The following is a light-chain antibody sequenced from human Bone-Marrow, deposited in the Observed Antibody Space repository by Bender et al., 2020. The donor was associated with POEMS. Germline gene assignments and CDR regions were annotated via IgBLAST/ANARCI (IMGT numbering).Light chain of an antibody. J-gene: IGLJ3*02. CDR1: KLGDKY. Sequence: SYEVSQPSSVSVSPGQTATITCSGDKLGDKYASWYQHKAGQSPVMVIYQNNKRPSGIPDRFSGSSSGPERYLAISRLQSEDEADYYCQTWGTDIPKVFGGGTTLTVL. V-gene: IGLV3-1*01. CDR3: QTWGTDIPKV. CDR2: QNN.